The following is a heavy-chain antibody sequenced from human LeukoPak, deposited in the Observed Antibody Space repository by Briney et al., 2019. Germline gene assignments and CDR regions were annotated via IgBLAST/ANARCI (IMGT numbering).Heavy chain of an antibody. CDR2: INHSGST. J-gene: IGHJ5*02. CDR3: ARGRTALRWDSKGKNWFDP. D-gene: IGHD1-26*01. V-gene: IGHV4-34*01. Sequence: PSETLSLTCAVYGGSFSGYYWSWIRQPPGKGLEWIGEINHSGSTNYNPSLKSRVTISVDTSKNQFSLKLSSVTAADTAVYYCARGRTALRWDSKGKNWFDPWGQGTLVTVSS. CDR1: GGSFSGYY.